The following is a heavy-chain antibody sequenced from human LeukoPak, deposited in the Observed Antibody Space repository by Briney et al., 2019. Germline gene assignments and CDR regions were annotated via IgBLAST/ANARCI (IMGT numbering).Heavy chain of an antibody. D-gene: IGHD3-10*01. V-gene: IGHV5-51*01. CDR3: ARHYYGSGSYYTPFDP. CDR1: RYSFSNFW. CDR2: IHPGDSDP. J-gene: IGHJ5*02. Sequence: GESLKISCKGSRYSFSNFWIGWVRQMPGKGLEWMGTIHPGDSDPRYSPSFQGQVTISADKSVSTAYLQWSSLKASDTAMYYCARHYYGSGSYYTPFDPWGQGTLVTVSS.